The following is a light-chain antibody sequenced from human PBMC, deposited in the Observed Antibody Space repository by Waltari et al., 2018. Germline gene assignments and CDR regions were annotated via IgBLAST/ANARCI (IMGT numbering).Light chain of an antibody. CDR1: QSVSRA. CDR3: QHYVRLPAT. CDR2: GAS. Sequence: EIVLTQSPGSLSSSPGERVTLSCRASQSVSRALAWYQQKPGQAPRLLIFGASNRATGIPDRFSGSGSETDFSLTISRLEPEDFAVYCCQHYVRLPATFGRGTKVEIK. V-gene: IGKV3-20*01. J-gene: IGKJ1*01.